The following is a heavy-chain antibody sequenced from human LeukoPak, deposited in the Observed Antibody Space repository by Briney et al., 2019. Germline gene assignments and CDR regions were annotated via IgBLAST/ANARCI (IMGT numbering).Heavy chain of an antibody. CDR1: GFTFSSYA. D-gene: IGHD5-24*01. Sequence: GGSLRLSCAASGFTFSSYAMSWVRQAPGKGLEWVSAISGSGGSTYYADSVEGRLTISRDNSKNTLYLQMNSLRAEDTAVYYCAKTGLQPFPYYFDYWGQGTLVTVSS. CDR2: ISGSGGST. V-gene: IGHV3-23*01. CDR3: AKTGLQPFPYYFDY. J-gene: IGHJ4*02.